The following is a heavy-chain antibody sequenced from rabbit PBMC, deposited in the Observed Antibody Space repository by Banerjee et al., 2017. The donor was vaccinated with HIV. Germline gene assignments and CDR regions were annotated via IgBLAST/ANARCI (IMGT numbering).Heavy chain of an antibody. J-gene: IGHJ3*01. CDR2: IYTGSSGST. Sequence: QQLVESGGGLVKPGASLTLTCTASGFSFSSGYDMCWVRQAPGKGLEWIAYIYTGSSGSTYYAGWAKGRFTISKTSSTTVTLQMTSLTAADTATYFCARRDYGSSTYYDLWGQGTLVTVS. CDR1: GFSFSSGYD. V-gene: IGHV1S40*01. CDR3: ARRDYGSSTYYDL. D-gene: IGHD8-1*01.